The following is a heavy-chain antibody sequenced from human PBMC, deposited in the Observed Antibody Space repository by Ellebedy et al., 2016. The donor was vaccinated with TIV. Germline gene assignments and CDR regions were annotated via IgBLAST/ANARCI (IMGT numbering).Heavy chain of an antibody. V-gene: IGHV3-23*01. CDR1: GFTFRSSA. CDR3: AKAMGGQFYYGMDV. D-gene: IGHD2-15*01. CDR2: ISGSGTTT. Sequence: PGGSLRLSCAASGFTFRSSAMTWVRQAPGKGLEWVSGISGSGTTTYYMDSVKGRFSISRDNSKNTVYLQLNSLRAEDTAVYFCAKAMGGQFYYGMDVWGQGTTITVSS. J-gene: IGHJ6*02.